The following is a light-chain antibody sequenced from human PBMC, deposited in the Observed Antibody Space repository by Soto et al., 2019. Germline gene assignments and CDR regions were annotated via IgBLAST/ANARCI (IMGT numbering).Light chain of an antibody. J-gene: IGKJ3*01. CDR2: DAS. V-gene: IGKV3-11*01. CDR1: QSVSSY. CDR3: QQRSNWPPT. Sequence: EIVLTQSPATLSLSPGERATLSCRASQSVSSYLAWYHQKPGQAPRRLIYDASNRATGIPARFSGSGSGTDFTLTISSLEPEDFAVYYCQQRSNWPPTFGPGTKVDIK.